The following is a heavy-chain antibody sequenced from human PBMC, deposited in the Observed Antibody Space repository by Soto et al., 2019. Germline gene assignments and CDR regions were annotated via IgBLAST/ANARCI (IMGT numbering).Heavy chain of an antibody. Sequence: ASVKVSCKASGYTFTNYAIHWVRQAPGQGLQWMGWINSANGNTKYSQRFPGGVTITRDTSANTDYMQLSSLRFEDTAVYYCVRLAAPGKFDYWGQGTLVTVSS. CDR2: INSANGNT. CDR3: VRLAAPGKFDY. V-gene: IGHV1-3*04. J-gene: IGHJ4*02. CDR1: GYTFTNYA. D-gene: IGHD1-26*01.